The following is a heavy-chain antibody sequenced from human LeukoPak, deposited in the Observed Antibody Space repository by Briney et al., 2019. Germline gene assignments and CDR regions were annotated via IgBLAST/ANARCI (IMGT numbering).Heavy chain of an antibody. V-gene: IGHV1-69*05. CDR2: IIPIFGTA. J-gene: IGHJ4*02. D-gene: IGHD3-9*01. CDR1: GGTLSSYA. CDR3: ARERETDYDILTGYWRYFDY. Sequence: ASVKVSCKASGGTLSSYAISWVRQAPGQGLEWMGRIIPIFGTANYAQKFQGRVTITTDESTSTAYMELSSLRSEDTAVYYCARERETDYDILTGYWRYFDYWGQGTLVTVSS.